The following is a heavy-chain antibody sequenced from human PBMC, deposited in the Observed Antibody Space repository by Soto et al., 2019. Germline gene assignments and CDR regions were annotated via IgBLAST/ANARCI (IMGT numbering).Heavy chain of an antibody. Sequence: QVQLQESGPGLVKTSETLSLTCTVSGDSITRHYWSWIRQPPGKGLEWIGYVSFNGHTNYNPSFSGRLTVSIDTSKMPFSLKPTSMTAADTALYYFAKDAYGSGWTLDSWGQRTRATVSS. CDR2: VSFNGHT. CDR1: GDSITRHY. V-gene: IGHV4-59*11. D-gene: IGHD6-19*01. CDR3: AKDAYGSGWTLDS. J-gene: IGHJ4*02.